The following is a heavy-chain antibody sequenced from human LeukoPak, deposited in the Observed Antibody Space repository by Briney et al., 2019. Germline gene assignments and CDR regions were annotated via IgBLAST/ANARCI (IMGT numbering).Heavy chain of an antibody. CDR1: GYTFTSYY. CDR2: INPSGGST. Sequence: ASVKVSCKASGYTFTSYYMHWVRQAPGQGLEWMGIINPSGGSTSYAQKFQGRVTMTRDTSISTAYMELSRLRSDDTAVYYCARDKSGNSGWYSYFDYWGQGTLVTVSS. D-gene: IGHD6-19*01. J-gene: IGHJ4*02. V-gene: IGHV1-46*01. CDR3: ARDKSGNSGWYSYFDY.